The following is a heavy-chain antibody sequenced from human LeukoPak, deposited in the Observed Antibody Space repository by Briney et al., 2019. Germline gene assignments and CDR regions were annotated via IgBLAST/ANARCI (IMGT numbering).Heavy chain of an antibody. CDR3: ARGSSAEVDY. CDR1: GYTFTGYY. Sequence: ASVKVSCKASGYTFTGYYMHWVRQAPGQGREWMGWINPNSGGTSYAQKFRGRVTMTRDTSISAAYMELSRLTSDDTAVYYCARGSSAEVDYWGQGTQVTVSS. CDR2: INPNSGGT. J-gene: IGHJ4*02. D-gene: IGHD2-2*01. V-gene: IGHV1-2*02.